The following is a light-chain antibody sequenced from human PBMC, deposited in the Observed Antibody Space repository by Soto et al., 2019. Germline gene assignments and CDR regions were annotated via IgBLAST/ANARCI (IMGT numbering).Light chain of an antibody. CDR2: EVS. J-gene: IGLJ2*01. CDR1: SSDVGGYNY. V-gene: IGLV2-14*01. CDR3: NSYTSSSTLV. Sequence: QSALTQPASVSGSPGQSITISCTGTSSDVGGYNYVSWYQHHPGKAPKLIIFEVSDRPSGVSNRFSGSKSGNTASLTISGLQAEDEADYYCNSYTSSSTLVFGGGTKVDRP.